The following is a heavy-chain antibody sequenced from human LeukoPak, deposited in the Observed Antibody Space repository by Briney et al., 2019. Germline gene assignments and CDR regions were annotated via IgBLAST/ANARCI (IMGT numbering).Heavy chain of an antibody. D-gene: IGHD3-22*01. V-gene: IGHV1-8*01. CDR1: GYTFTSYD. J-gene: IGHJ4*02. CDR2: MNPNSGNT. CDR3: AREAYYYDSSGYYSDY. Sequence: ASVKVSCKASGYTFTSYDINWVRQATGQGLEWMGWMNPNSGNTGYAQKFQGRVTMTRNTSISTAYMELSSLRSDDTAVYYCAREAYYYDSSGYYSDYWGQGTLVTVSS.